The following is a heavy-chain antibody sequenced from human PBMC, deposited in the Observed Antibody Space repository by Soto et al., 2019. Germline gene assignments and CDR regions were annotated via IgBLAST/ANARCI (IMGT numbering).Heavy chain of an antibody. J-gene: IGHJ4*02. CDR1: GFTVSSNY. D-gene: IGHD6-19*01. Sequence: GSLRLSCAVSGFTVSSNYMSWVRQAPGKGLEWVSVIYSGGSTYYADSVKGRFTISRDNSKNTLYLQMNSLRAEDTAVYYCARGRRSGWYSYLDYWGQGTLVTVSS. CDR2: IYSGGST. V-gene: IGHV3-53*01. CDR3: ARGRRSGWYSYLDY.